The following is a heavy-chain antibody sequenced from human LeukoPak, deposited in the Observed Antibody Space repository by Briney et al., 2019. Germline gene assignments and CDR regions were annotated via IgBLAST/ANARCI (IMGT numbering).Heavy chain of an antibody. D-gene: IGHD2-15*01. CDR1: GGTFSSYA. J-gene: IGHJ3*02. V-gene: IGHV1-69*04. CDR3: ARDRSGLLHNAFDI. CDR2: IIPILGIA. Sequence: GASVKVSCKASGGTFSSYAIGWVRQAPGQGLEWMGRIIPILGIANYAQKFQGRVTITADKSTSTAYMELSSLRSEDTAVYYCARDRSGLLHNAFDIWGQGTMVTVSS.